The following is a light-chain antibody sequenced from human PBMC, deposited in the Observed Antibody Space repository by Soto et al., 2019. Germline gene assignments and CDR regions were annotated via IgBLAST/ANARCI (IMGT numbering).Light chain of an antibody. J-gene: IGKJ2*01. CDR2: GAS. V-gene: IGKV3-20*01. CDR1: QSVSSSY. CDR3: HQYGSSPYT. Sequence: LTQSPGTLSLSPGERATLSCRASQSVSSSYLAWYQQKPGQAPRLLIYGASSRATGIPDRFSGSGSGTDFTLTISRLEPEDFAVYYCHQYGSSPYTFGQGTKLEIK.